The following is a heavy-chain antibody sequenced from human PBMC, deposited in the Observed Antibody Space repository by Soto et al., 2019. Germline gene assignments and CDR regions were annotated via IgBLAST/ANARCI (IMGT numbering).Heavy chain of an antibody. D-gene: IGHD2-21*02. CDR1: GFTFSSYA. CDR2: ISGSGGST. V-gene: IGHV3-23*01. J-gene: IGHJ4*02. CDR3: AKLRHIVVVTAIYGY. Sequence: EVQLLESGGGLVQPGGSLRLSCAASGFTFSSYAMSWVRQAPGKGLEWVSAISGSGGSTYYADSVKGRFTISRDNYKNTLYLQMNSLRAEDTAVYYCAKLRHIVVVTAIYGYWGQGTLVTVSS.